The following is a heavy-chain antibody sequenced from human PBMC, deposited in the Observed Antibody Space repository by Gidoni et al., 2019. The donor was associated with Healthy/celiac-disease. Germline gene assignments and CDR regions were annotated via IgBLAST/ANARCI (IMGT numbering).Heavy chain of an antibody. Sequence: QVQLVQSGAEVKKPGASVKVSCKASGYTFTSYYMHWVRQAPGQGLEWMGIINPSGGSTSYAQKLQGRVTMTRDTSTSTGYMELSSLRSEDTAVYYCARGGVAGDFDYWGQGTLVTVSS. CDR2: INPSGGST. V-gene: IGHV1-46*04. D-gene: IGHD6-19*01. CDR3: ARGGVAGDFDY. CDR1: GYTFTSYY. J-gene: IGHJ4*02.